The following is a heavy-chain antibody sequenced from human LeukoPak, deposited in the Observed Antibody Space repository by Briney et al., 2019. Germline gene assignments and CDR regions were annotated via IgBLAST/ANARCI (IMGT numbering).Heavy chain of an antibody. V-gene: IGHV4-34*01. CDR1: GGSFSGYY. CDR2: IYHSGST. Sequence: SETLSLTCAVYGGSFSGYYWSWIRQPPGKGLEWIGEIYHSGSTNYNPSLKSRVTISVDKSKNQFSLKLNSVTAADTAVYYCASGHIFTGYSYFDYWGQGTLVTVSS. J-gene: IGHJ4*02. D-gene: IGHD3-9*01. CDR3: ASGHIFTGYSYFDY.